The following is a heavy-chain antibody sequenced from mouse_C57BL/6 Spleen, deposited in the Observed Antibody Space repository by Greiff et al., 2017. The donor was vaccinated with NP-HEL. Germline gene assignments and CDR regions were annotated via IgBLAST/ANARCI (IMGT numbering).Heavy chain of an antibody. CDR2: ISYDGST. Sequence: EVQLQQSGPGLVKPSQSLSLTCSVTGYSITSGYYWNWIRQFPGNKLEWMGYISYDGSTNYNPSLKNRISITRDTSKNPFYLKLNSVTTEYTATYYCARGVTRGYYFDYWGQGTTLTVSS. CDR3: ARGVTRGYYFDY. J-gene: IGHJ2*01. CDR1: GYSITSGYY. V-gene: IGHV3-6*01. D-gene: IGHD2-3*01.